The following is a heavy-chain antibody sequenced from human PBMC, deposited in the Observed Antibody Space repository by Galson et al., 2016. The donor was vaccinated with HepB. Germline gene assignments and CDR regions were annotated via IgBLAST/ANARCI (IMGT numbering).Heavy chain of an antibody. J-gene: IGHJ6*02. V-gene: IGHV3-30*03. D-gene: IGHD3-10*01. Sequence: SLRLSCAASEFTFSSYAMHWVRQAPGKGLEWVAVIAFDGSNKYYIDSVKGRFTISRDNSRNTLYLQMNDLGPEDTATFYCARDSRNPLVRGLIFGLDAWGQGTSVTVSS. CDR1: EFTFSSYA. CDR3: ARDSRNPLVRGLIFGLDA. CDR2: IAFDGSNK.